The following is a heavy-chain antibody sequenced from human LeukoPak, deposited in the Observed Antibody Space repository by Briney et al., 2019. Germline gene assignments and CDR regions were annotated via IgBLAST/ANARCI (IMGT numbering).Heavy chain of an antibody. D-gene: IGHD3-9*01. CDR1: GGSISSGSYY. V-gene: IGHV4-61*02. Sequence: SETLSLTCTVSGGSISSGSYYWSWIRQPAGKGLEWIGRIYTSGSTNYNPSLKSRVTISVDTSKNQFSLKLSSVTAADTAVYYCARTLRYFDWLFDYWGQGTLVTVSS. CDR2: IYTSGST. CDR3: ARTLRYFDWLFDY. J-gene: IGHJ4*02.